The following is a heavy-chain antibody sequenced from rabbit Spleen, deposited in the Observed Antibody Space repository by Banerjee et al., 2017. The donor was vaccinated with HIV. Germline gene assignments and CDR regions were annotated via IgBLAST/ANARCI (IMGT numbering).Heavy chain of an antibody. CDR1: GFSFNSGYD. V-gene: IGHV1S40*01. CDR2: SYAGSSGST. Sequence: QSLEESGGGLVKPGASLTLTCKASGFSFNSGYDMCWVRQAPGKGLEWIACSYAGSSGSTYSAIWAKGRFTISKTSSTTVTLQMTSLTAADTATYFCARDPYALNGGGSFALWGPGTLVTVS. CDR3: ARDPYALNGGGSFAL. J-gene: IGHJ4*01. D-gene: IGHD2-1*01.